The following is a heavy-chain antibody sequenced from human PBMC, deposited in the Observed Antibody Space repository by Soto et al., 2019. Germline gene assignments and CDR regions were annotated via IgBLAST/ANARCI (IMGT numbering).Heavy chain of an antibody. CDR1: GFTFSSYL. CDR3: ARDRSWNWFHN. D-gene: IGHD6-13*01. J-gene: IGHJ5*02. CDR2: INMDGRST. Sequence: WGSRRLSCAASGFTFSSYLMHWVRQDPGKGLVWVSRINMDGRSTSYADSVKGRFTISRDNAKNTLYLQMNSLRAEDTAVYYCARDRSWNWFHNSGQRTMTTVSS. V-gene: IGHV3-74*01.